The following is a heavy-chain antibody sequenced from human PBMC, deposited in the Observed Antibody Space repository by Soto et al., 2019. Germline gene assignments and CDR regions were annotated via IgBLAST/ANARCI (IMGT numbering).Heavy chain of an antibody. CDR3: ASVGTHLQYSSGWWPFDY. V-gene: IGHV4-34*01. Sequence: SETLSLTGAGYGGSFSGYYWVWIRHPPGKGLEWIGEINHSGSTNYNPSLKSRVTISVDTSKNQFSLKLSSVTAADTAVYYCASVGTHLQYSSGWWPFDYWGQGTLVTVS. D-gene: IGHD6-19*01. CDR1: GGSFSGYY. J-gene: IGHJ4*02. CDR2: INHSGST.